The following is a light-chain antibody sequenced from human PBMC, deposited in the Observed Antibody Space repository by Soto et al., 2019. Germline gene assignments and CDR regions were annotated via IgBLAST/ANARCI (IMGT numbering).Light chain of an antibody. V-gene: IGLV1-40*01. J-gene: IGLJ3*02. CDR3: QSFDSNLSGWV. Sequence: QSVLTQPPSVSGAPGQRVTISCTGSSSNIGAGYDVHWYQQLPGTAPKLLIYSNNNRPSGVPDRFSGSKSGTSASLAITGLQAEDEADYYCQSFDSNLSGWVFGGWTKLTVL. CDR2: SNN. CDR1: SSNIGAGYD.